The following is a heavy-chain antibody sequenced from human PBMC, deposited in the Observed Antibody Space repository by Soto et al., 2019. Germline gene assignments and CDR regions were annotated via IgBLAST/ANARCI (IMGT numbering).Heavy chain of an antibody. Sequence: PSETLSLTCTVSGGSISSGDYYWSWIRQPPGKGLEWIGYIYYSGSTYYNPSLKSRVTISVDTSKNQFSLKLSSVTAADTAVYYCARGLSPKDYFDYWGQGTLVTVSS. CDR3: ARGLSPKDYFDY. CDR1: GGSISSGDYY. V-gene: IGHV4-30-4*01. CDR2: IYYSGST. J-gene: IGHJ4*02.